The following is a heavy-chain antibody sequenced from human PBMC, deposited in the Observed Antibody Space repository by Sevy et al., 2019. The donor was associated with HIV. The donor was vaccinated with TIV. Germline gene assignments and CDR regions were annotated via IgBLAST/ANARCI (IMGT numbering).Heavy chain of an antibody. D-gene: IGHD3-16*01. Sequence: GGSLRLSCAASGFTFSSYALHWFRQAPGKGLEWVAVISHDEIVKEYADSVKGRFTISRDSSKNTIYLEMNSLRPEDTAVYYCARDLPHLLPWELSRGSDYWGQGTLVTVSS. CDR1: GFTFSSYA. CDR2: ISHDEIVK. CDR3: ARDLPHLLPWELSRGSDY. V-gene: IGHV3-30*04. J-gene: IGHJ4*02.